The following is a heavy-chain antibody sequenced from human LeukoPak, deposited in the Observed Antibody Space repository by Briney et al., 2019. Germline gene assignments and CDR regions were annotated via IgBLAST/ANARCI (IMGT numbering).Heavy chain of an antibody. V-gene: IGHV4-34*01. CDR3: ARDNIEYSSSPGAFDI. Sequence: SETLSLTCAVYGGSFSGYYWSWIRQPPGKGLEWIGEINHSGSTNHNPSLKSRVTISVDTSKNQFSLKLSSVTAADTAVYYCARDNIEYSSSPGAFDIWGQGTMVTVSS. J-gene: IGHJ3*02. CDR1: GGSFSGYY. CDR2: INHSGST. D-gene: IGHD6-6*01.